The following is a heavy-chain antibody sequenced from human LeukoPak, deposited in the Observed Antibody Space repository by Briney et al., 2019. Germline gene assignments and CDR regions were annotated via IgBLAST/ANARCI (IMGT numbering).Heavy chain of an antibody. CDR3: ARTYYYDTIAPRSFDN. CDR2: IKTNSGGT. J-gene: IGHJ4*02. Sequence: ASVKVSCKASGYSFTAYHVHWVRQAPGQGLEWMGWIKTNSGGTNYAQKFQGRVTLTRDTPISTAYMELSRLTSDDTAVYYCARTYYYDTIAPRSFDNWGQGTLVTVSS. V-gene: IGHV1-2*02. D-gene: IGHD3-22*01. CDR1: GYSFTAYH.